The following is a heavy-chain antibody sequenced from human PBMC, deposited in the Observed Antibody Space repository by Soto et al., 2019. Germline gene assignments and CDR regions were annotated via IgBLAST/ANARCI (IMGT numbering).Heavy chain of an antibody. J-gene: IGHJ6*03. Sequence: QVQLVESGGGLVKPGGSLRLSCEASGITFSDYYMNWIRQAPGKGLEWISYISHSGRTTYYADSVKGRFTISRDSAKDSLYLQMSSLRAEDTAVYYWAAVPSYFYYMDVWGKWTSVTVSS. CDR3: AAVPSYFYYMDV. V-gene: IGHV3-11*01. CDR2: ISHSGRTT. CDR1: GITFSDYY.